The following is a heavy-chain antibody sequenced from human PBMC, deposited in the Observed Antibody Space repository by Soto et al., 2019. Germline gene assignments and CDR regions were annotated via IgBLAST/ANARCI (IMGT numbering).Heavy chain of an antibody. CDR3: ARATDYYDSSGPPFDY. Sequence: GASVKVSCKASGYAFTSYYMHWVRQAPGQGLEWMGIINPSGGSTSYAQKFQGRVTMTRDTSTSTVYMELSSLRSEDTAVYYCARATDYYDSSGPPFDYWGQGTLVTVSS. CDR1: GYAFTSYY. D-gene: IGHD3-22*01. CDR2: INPSGGST. J-gene: IGHJ4*02. V-gene: IGHV1-46*01.